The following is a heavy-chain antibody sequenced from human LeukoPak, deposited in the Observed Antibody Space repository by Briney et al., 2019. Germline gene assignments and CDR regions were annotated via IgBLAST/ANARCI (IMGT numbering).Heavy chain of an antibody. CDR3: ARSDSSSLPSDY. J-gene: IGHJ4*02. Sequence: SETLSLTRTLSGGSISSYYWTWIRQPPGKGLEWIGYIYYSGITNYNPSLKSRVTISVDTPKNQFSLKLTSVTAADTAMYYCARSDSSSLPSDYWGQGTLVTVSS. CDR2: IYYSGIT. D-gene: IGHD6-6*01. V-gene: IGHV4-59*01. CDR1: GGSISSYY.